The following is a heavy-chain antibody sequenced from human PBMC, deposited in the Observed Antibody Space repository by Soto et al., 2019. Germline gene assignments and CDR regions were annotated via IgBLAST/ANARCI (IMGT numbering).Heavy chain of an antibody. D-gene: IGHD3-10*01. CDR3: AKDTWFGECGDY. J-gene: IGHJ4*02. CDR1: GFTFSSYA. V-gene: IGHV3-23*01. Sequence: EVRLLESGGGLVQPGGSLRLSCAASGFTFSSYAMSWVRQAPGKGLEWVSVISGSGGGTYYADSVKGRFTISRDNSKNTLYLQITSLRAEDTAVYHCAKDTWFGECGDYGGQVTLGTVAS. CDR2: ISGSGGGT.